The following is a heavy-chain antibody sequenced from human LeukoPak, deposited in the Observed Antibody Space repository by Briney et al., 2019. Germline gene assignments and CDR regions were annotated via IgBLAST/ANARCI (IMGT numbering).Heavy chain of an antibody. CDR1: GGSASPYF. CDR2: IYYGGNT. V-gene: IGHV4-59*08. J-gene: IGHJ3*02. D-gene: IGHD3-22*01. Sequence: SETLSLTCTVSGGSASPYFWSWIRQPPGKGLERIGYIYYGGNTKYNPSLKSRVTITVDTPNNQFSLWLTSVTAADTAVYYCARHLYYFDSSAYQDAFDIWRQGTMVPVSS. CDR3: ARHLYYFDSSAYQDAFDI.